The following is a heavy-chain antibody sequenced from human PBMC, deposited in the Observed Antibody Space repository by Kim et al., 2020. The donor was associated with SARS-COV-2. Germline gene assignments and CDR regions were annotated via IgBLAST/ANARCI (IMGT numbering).Heavy chain of an antibody. V-gene: IGHV4-61*01. CDR2: IYYSGST. CDR1: GGSVSSGSYY. Sequence: SETLSLTCTVSGGSVSSGSYYWSWIRQPPGKGLEWIGYIYYSGSTNYNPSIKSRVTISVDTSKNQFSLKLSSVTAADTAVYYCARVRDVLRYFDWATRGVNWFDPWGQGTLVTVSS. D-gene: IGHD3-9*01. CDR3: ARVRDVLRYFDWATRGVNWFDP. J-gene: IGHJ5*02.